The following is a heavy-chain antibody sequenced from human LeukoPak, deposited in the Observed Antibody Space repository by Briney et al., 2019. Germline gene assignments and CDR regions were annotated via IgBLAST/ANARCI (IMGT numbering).Heavy chain of an antibody. Sequence: PSQTLSLTCAVSGGSISSGGYSWSWIRQPPGKGLEWIGYIYHSGSTYYNPSLKSRVTISVDTSRNQFSLKLSSVTAADTAVYYCARPSHKDHCSSTSCYRYFDYWGQGTLVTVSS. V-gene: IGHV4-30-2*01. CDR3: ARPSHKDHCSSTSCYRYFDY. D-gene: IGHD2-2*02. J-gene: IGHJ4*02. CDR1: GGSISSGGYS. CDR2: IYHSGST.